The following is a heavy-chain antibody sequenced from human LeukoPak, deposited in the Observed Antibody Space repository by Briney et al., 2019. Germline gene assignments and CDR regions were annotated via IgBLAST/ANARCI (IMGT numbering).Heavy chain of an antibody. CDR1: GYTFSTYG. CDR2: INLSGGST. CDR3: ARDLDYGEKSEDY. Sequence: ASVKVSCKASGYTFSTYGISWLRQAPGQGLEWLGIINLSGGSTHYPQKFQDRVTMTRDTSTSTVYMELSSLRSEDTAVYYCARDLDYGEKSEDYWGQGTLVTVSS. V-gene: IGHV1-46*01. J-gene: IGHJ4*02. D-gene: IGHD4/OR15-4a*01.